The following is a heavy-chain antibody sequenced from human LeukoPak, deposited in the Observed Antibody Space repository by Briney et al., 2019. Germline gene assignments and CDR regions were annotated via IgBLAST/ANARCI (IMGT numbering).Heavy chain of an antibody. CDR1: GLTLSIYA. V-gene: IGHV3-23*01. CDR2: ISGSGRDT. Sequence: GGSLRLSCSASGLTLSIYAMGCVRQAPGKGLQWVAGISGSGRDTYSAESVKGRFTISRDNVNNTVSLQMNSLRVEDTATYYCVKEYTGSFYNFENWFDPWGQGTVVTVSP. D-gene: IGHD3-10*01. J-gene: IGHJ5*02. CDR3: VKEYTGSFYNFENWFDP.